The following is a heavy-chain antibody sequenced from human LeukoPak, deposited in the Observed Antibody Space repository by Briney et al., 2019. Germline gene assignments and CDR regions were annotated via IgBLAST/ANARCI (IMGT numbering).Heavy chain of an antibody. CDR2: IYYSGST. Sequence: SETLSLTCTVSGGSISSSSYYWGWIRQPPGKGLEWIGSIYYSGSTYYNPSLKSRVTISVDTSKNQFSLKLSSVTAADTAVYYCHSLRGSGSYYTVGVAKVAVDYWGQGTLVTVSS. J-gene: IGHJ4*02. D-gene: IGHD3-10*01. CDR3: HSLRGSGSYYTVGVAKVAVDY. CDR1: GGSISSSSYY. V-gene: IGHV4-39*01.